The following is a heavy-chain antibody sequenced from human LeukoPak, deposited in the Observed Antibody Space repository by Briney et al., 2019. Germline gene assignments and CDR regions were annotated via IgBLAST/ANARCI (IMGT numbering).Heavy chain of an antibody. J-gene: IGHJ3*02. V-gene: IGHV4-59*01. CDR1: GGSISSNY. D-gene: IGHD6-6*01. CDR3: ARQISSASFAFDI. CDR2: IYYSGST. Sequence: SETLSLTCTVSGGSISSNYWSWIRQSPGKGLEWIGYIYYSGSTNYNPSLKSRVTISVDTSKNQFSLELTSVTAADTAVYYCARQISSASFAFDIWGQGTMATVSS.